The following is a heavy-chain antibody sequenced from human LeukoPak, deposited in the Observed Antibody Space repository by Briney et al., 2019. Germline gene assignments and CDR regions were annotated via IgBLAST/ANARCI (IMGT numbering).Heavy chain of an antibody. CDR2: INPKSGGT. CDR3: AGDQDSYGYGVDY. Sequence: ASVKVSCKASGYTFSAYYMHWARQAPGQGLEWMGWINPKSGGTNYAQKFQGRVTMTRDTSISTVYMELSRLTSADTAVYYCAGDQDSYGYGVDYWGQGSLVTVTS. D-gene: IGHD5-18*01. CDR1: GYTFSAYY. V-gene: IGHV1-2*02. J-gene: IGHJ4*02.